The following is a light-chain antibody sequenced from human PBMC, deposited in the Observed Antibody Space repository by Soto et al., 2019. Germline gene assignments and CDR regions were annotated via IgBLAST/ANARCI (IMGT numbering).Light chain of an antibody. V-gene: IGLV2-14*01. CDR1: SSDVGGYNY. CDR3: CCYTCSSTLVV. Sequence: QSALTQPASVSGSPGQSITISCTGTSSDVGGYNYVSWYQQHPGKAPKLMIYDVSNRPSGVSNRFSGSKSGNTASLTISGLQAEDEADYYFCCYTCSSTLVVFGTGTKLTVL. J-gene: IGLJ1*01. CDR2: DVS.